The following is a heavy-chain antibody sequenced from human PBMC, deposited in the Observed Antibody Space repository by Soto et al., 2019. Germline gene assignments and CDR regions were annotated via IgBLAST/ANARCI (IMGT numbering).Heavy chain of an antibody. Sequence: SQTLSLTCAISGDSVSSSSAAWNWIRQSPSRGLEWLGRTYYRSKWYNDYAVSVKSRITINPDTSKNQFSLQLNSVTPEDTAVYYCARQIVVGPAATPYFDYWGQGTLVTVSS. V-gene: IGHV6-1*01. CDR1: GDSVSSSSAA. CDR2: TYYRSKWYN. J-gene: IGHJ4*02. D-gene: IGHD2-2*01. CDR3: ARQIVVGPAATPYFDY.